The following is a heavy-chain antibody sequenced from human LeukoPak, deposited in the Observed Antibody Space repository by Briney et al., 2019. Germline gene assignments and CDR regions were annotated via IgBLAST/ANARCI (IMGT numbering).Heavy chain of an antibody. CDR3: ARDLGSGSYLNWFDP. V-gene: IGHV1-46*01. CDR2: INPSGGST. CDR1: GYTFTSYY. D-gene: IGHD3-10*01. Sequence: ASVKVSCKASGYTFTSYYIHWVRQAPRQGLEWMGIINPSGGSTSYAQKFQGRVTMTRDTSTSTVYMELSSLRSEDTAVYYCARDLGSGSYLNWFDPWGQGTLVTVSS. J-gene: IGHJ5*02.